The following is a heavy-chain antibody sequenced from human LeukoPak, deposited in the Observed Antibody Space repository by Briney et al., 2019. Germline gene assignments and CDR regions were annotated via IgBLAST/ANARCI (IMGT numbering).Heavy chain of an antibody. D-gene: IGHD6-19*01. CDR3: ARAPAGVSVAVDAFDI. CDR1: GFTFSSYW. V-gene: IGHV3-7*01. J-gene: IGHJ3*02. Sequence: GGSLRLSCAASGFTFSSYWMSWVRQAPGKGLEWVANIKQDGSEKYYVDSVKGRFTISRDNAKNSLYLQMNSLRAEDTAVYYCARAPAGVSVAVDAFDIWGQGTIVTVSS. CDR2: IKQDGSEK.